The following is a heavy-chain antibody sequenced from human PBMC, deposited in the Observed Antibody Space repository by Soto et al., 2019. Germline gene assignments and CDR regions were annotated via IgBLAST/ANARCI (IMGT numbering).Heavy chain of an antibody. J-gene: IGHJ4*02. V-gene: IGHV1-18*01. Sequence: QVQLVQSGAEVRQPGASVKVSCKASGYTFSTYGFSWVRQAPGQGLEWIGWISGYNGDTNYAQKVQGRLTMTTDTSTRTAYMELRSLRSDATAVYYCARDRQLAAAGTCFAYWGQGTLVTVCS. CDR1: GYTFSTYG. D-gene: IGHD6-13*01. CDR3: ARDRQLAAAGTCFAY. CDR2: ISGYNGDT.